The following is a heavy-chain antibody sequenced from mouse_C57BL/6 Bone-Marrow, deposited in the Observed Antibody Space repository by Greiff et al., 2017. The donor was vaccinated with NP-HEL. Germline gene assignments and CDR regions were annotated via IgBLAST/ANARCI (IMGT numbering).Heavy chain of an antibody. V-gene: IGHV5-17*01. Sequence: EVKLVESGGGLVKPGGSLKLSCAASGFTFSDYGMHWVCQAPEKGLEWVAYISSGSSTIYYADTVKGRFTISRDNAKNTLFLQMTSLRSEDTAMYDCARRGVVAPYAMDYWGQGTSVTVSS. D-gene: IGHD1-1*01. CDR1: GFTFSDYG. CDR3: ARRGVVAPYAMDY. J-gene: IGHJ4*01. CDR2: ISSGSSTI.